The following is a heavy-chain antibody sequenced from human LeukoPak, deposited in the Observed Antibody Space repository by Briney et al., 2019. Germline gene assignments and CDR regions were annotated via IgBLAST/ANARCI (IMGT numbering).Heavy chain of an antibody. V-gene: IGHV1-46*01. D-gene: IGHD5-24*01. CDR3: ARELNGYNPGRGDY. J-gene: IGHJ4*02. CDR2: INPGGGST. CDR1: GYTFTSYY. Sequence: ASVKASCKASGYTFTSYYMHWVPQAPGQGLEWMGIINPGGGSTNYAQTFQGRLTITRASSTSTAYMDLRSLRSEATPGYNCARELNGYNPGRGDYWGQGTLVTVSS.